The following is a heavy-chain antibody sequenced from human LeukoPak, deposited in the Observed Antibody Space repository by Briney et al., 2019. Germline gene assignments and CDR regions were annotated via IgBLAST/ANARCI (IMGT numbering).Heavy chain of an antibody. CDR3: ARDGYNSAPFDY. Sequence: SETLSLTCTVSGDSISSGGCFWSWIRQPPGKGLEWIGYISHYENAYYNPSLSSRVTMSVDKSKNQVSLKITSVTAADTAIYYCARDGYNSAPFDYWGPGTLVTVSS. J-gene: IGHJ4*02. D-gene: IGHD5-24*01. V-gene: IGHV4-30-2*01. CDR1: GDSISSGGCF. CDR2: ISHYENA.